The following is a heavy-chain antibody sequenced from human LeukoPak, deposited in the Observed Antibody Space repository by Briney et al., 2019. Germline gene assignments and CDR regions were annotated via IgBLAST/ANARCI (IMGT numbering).Heavy chain of an antibody. V-gene: IGHV4-31*03. CDR2: IYYSGST. D-gene: IGHD1-26*01. CDR1: GGSISSGGYY. Sequence: PSQTLSLTCTVSGGSISSGGYYWSWLRQHPGKGLEWIGYIYYSGSTYYNPSLKSRVTISVDTSKNQFSLKLSSVTAADTAVYYCARVRGRHLPDYWGQGTLVTVSS. CDR3: ARVRGRHLPDY. J-gene: IGHJ4*02.